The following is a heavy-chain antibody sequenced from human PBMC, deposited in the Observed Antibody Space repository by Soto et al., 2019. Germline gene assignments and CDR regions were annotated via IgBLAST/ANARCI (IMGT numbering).Heavy chain of an antibody. CDR2: IIPMYGTT. V-gene: IGHV1-69*12. CDR3: ARIGTLDWIDDY. J-gene: IGHJ4*02. Sequence: QVQLVQSGAEVKKPGSSVKVSCKASGGTFRGYVTSWVRQAPGQGLEWLGGIIPMYGTTYYAQTFQGRVTISADDSRSTACMELSSLRSEDTAVYYCARIGTLDWIDDYWGQGTLVTVSS. D-gene: IGHD1-1*01. CDR1: GGTFRGYV.